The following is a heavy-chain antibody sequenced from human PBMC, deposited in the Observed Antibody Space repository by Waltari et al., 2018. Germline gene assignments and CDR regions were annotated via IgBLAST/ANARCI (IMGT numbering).Heavy chain of an antibody. CDR2: IRSEPKHYAT. D-gene: IGHD3-3*02. Sequence: EMQLVESEGDVVQPGGSLKLSCEASGFTFISSDLHRVRQSSGQGLEWVGRIRSEPKHYATAYGASVTGRFTISRDDLKNTAFLQMNSLNIEDTAVYFCTRPSSSINRKDWYFDLWGRGTLVTVSS. J-gene: IGHJ2*01. V-gene: IGHV3-73*02. CDR3: TRPSSSINRKDWYFDL. CDR1: GFTFISSD.